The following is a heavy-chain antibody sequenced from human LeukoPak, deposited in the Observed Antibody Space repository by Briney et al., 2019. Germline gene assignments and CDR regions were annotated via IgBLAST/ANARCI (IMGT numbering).Heavy chain of an antibody. J-gene: IGHJ4*02. CDR2: ISGSGGST. V-gene: IGHV3-23*01. D-gene: IGHD6-19*01. CDR1: GFTFSSYA. CDR3: AKRPWGALAGTLDY. Sequence: GGSLRLSCAASGFTFSSYAMSWVRQAPGKGLEWVSSISGSGGSTYYADSLKGRFTISRDNSKNTLYLQMNSLGAEDTALYYCAKRPWGALAGTLDYWGQGTLVTVSS.